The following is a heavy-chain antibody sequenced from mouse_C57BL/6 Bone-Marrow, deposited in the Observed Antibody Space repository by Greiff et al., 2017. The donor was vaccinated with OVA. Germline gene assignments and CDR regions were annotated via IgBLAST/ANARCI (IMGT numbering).Heavy chain of an antibody. CDR2: IWWDDDK. Sequence: QVTLTVSGPGILQPSQTLSLICSFSGFSLSTLGLGVGWIRQPSGKGLEWLAHIWWDDDKYYNPALKSRLTISKDTSKNEIYLMSANVDTADTATNYCALSLLPYFDKWGQGTTLTVSS. CDR3: ALSLLPYFDK. D-gene: IGHD1-1*01. J-gene: IGHJ2*01. CDR1: GFSLSTLGLG. V-gene: IGHV8-8*01.